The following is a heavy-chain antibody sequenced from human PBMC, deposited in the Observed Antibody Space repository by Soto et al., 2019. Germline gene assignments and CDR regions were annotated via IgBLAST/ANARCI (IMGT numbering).Heavy chain of an antibody. CDR2: ISYDGSHK. CDR3: AKLIRRGSWLFDY. J-gene: IGHJ4*02. D-gene: IGHD6-13*01. V-gene: IGHV3-30*18. CDR1: GFTFSNCG. Sequence: QVQLVESRGGVVQPGTSLRLSCAASGFTFSNCGRHWVRQAPGKGLEWVAVISYDGSHKYYADSVEGRFTISRDNSKNTLFLQMNSLSTEDTAVYYCAKLIRRGSWLFDYWGQGALVTVSS.